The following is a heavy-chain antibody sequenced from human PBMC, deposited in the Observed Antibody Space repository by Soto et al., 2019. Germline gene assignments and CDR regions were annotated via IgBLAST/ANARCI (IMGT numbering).Heavy chain of an antibody. V-gene: IGHV2-5*02. CDR1: GFSLSNSGVG. Sequence: QITVKESGPPLVKPTQTLTLTCTFSGFSLSNSGVGVAWIRQPPGKALEWLALIYWDDDERYRPSLRSRLTTTKDTSKHQVVLTMTNVAPVDTATYFCTHKGGRGAGMDVWGQGTTVTVSS. CDR3: THKGGRGAGMDV. J-gene: IGHJ6*02. D-gene: IGHD2-15*01. CDR2: IYWDDDE.